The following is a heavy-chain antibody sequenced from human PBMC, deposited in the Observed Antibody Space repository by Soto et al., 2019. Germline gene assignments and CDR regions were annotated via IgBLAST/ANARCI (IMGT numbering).Heavy chain of an antibody. Sequence: GGSLRLSCAASGFTFSSYWMSWVRQAPGKGLEWVANIKQDGSEKYYVDSVKGRLTISRDNAKNSLYLQMNSLRAEDTAVYYCARIRGYCSSTSCLWFDYWGQGTLVTVSS. CDR1: GFTFSSYW. CDR3: ARIRGYCSSTSCLWFDY. CDR2: IKQDGSEK. D-gene: IGHD2-2*01. J-gene: IGHJ4*02. V-gene: IGHV3-7*01.